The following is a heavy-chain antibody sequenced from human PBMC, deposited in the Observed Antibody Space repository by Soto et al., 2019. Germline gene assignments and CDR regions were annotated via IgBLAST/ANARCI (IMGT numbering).Heavy chain of an antibody. CDR2: IDPSDSYT. CDR3: ARLAQGGYYYYGMDV. V-gene: IGHV5-10-1*01. Sequence: GESLKISCKGSGYSFTSYWISWVRQMPGKGLEWMGRIDPSDSYTNYSPSFQGHVTISADKSISTAYLQWSSLKASDTAMYYCARLAQGGYYYYGMDVWGQGTMVTVYS. D-gene: IGHD2-15*01. CDR1: GYSFTSYW. J-gene: IGHJ6*02.